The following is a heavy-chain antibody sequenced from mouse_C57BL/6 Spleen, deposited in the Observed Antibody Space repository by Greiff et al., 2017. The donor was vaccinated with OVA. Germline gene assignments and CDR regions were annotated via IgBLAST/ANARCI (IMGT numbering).Heavy chain of an antibody. CDR3: ARTAQAQGYAMDY. CDR1: GYSITSDY. CDR2: ISYSGST. D-gene: IGHD3-2*02. Sequence: DVKLQESGPGLAKPSQTLSLTCSVTGYSITSDYWNWIRKFPGNKLEYMGYISYSGSTYYNPSLKSRISITRDTSKNQYYLQLNSVTTEDTATYYCARTAQAQGYAMDYWGQGTSVTVSS. J-gene: IGHJ4*01. V-gene: IGHV3-8*01.